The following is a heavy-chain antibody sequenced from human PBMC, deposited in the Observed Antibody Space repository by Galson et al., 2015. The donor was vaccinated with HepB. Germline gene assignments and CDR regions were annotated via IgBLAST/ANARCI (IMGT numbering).Heavy chain of an antibody. CDR2: IYHSGST. D-gene: IGHD4-17*01. CDR3: ARVVTTPPYYYGMDV. J-gene: IGHJ6*02. Sequence: TLSLTCAVSGGSISSGGYSWSWIRQPPGKGLEWIGYIYHSGSTYYNPSLKSRVTISVDRSKNQFSLKLRSVTVADTAVYYCARVVTTPPYYYGMDVWGQGTTVTVSS. CDR1: GGSISSGGYS. V-gene: IGHV4-30-2*01.